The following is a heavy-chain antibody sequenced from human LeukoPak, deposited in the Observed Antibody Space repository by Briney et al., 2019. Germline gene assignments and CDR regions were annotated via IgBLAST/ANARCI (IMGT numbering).Heavy chain of an antibody. J-gene: IGHJ6*02. CDR2: ILYDGSNK. V-gene: IGHV3-30-3*01. D-gene: IGHD2-2*01. CDR3: AGTKLGRSYGMDV. Sequence: QPGGSLRLSCAASGFTFSSYAMHWVCQAPGKGLEWVAVILYDGSNKYYADSVKGRFTISRDNSKNTLYPQMNSLRAEDTAVYYCAGTKLGRSYGMDVWGQGTTVTVSS. CDR1: GFTFSSYA.